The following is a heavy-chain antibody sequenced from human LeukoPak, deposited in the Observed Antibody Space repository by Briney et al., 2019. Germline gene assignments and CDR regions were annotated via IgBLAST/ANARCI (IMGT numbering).Heavy chain of an antibody. Sequence: PGGSLRLSCAASGFTFSSYSMSWVRQAPGKGLEWVSVIYSGGSTYYADSVKGRFTISRDNSKNTLYLQMNSLRAEDTAVYYCARLFPSWYGPRYFDYWGQGTLVTVSS. CDR1: GFTFSSYS. D-gene: IGHD6-13*01. J-gene: IGHJ4*02. V-gene: IGHV3-53*01. CDR2: IYSGGST. CDR3: ARLFPSWYGPRYFDY.